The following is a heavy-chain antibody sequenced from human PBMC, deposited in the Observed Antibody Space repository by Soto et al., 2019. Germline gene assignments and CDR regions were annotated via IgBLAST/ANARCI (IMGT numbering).Heavy chain of an antibody. V-gene: IGHV3-9*01. CDR3: AKDTSTGYYYYYMDV. CDR2: ISWNSGSI. CDR1: GFTFDDYA. D-gene: IGHD4-4*01. J-gene: IGHJ6*03. Sequence: EVQLVESGGGLVQPGRSLRLSCAASGFTFDDYAMHWVRQAPWKGLEWVSGISWNSGSIGYADSVKGRFTISRDNAKNSLYLQMSSLRAEDTALYYCAKDTSTGYYYYYMDVWGKGTTVTVSS.